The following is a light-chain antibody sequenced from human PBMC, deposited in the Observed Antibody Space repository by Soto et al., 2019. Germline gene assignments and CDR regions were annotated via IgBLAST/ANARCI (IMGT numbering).Light chain of an antibody. J-gene: IGKJ1*01. CDR2: AAS. CDR3: QKYNSAPWT. V-gene: IGKV1-27*01. Sequence: DIQMTQSPSSLSASVGDRVTITCRASKGISNYLAWYQQKPGKVPKLLIYAASTLQSGVPSRFSGSGSGTDFTLTISSLQPEDVATYYCQKYNSAPWTFGKGTKVEIK. CDR1: KGISNY.